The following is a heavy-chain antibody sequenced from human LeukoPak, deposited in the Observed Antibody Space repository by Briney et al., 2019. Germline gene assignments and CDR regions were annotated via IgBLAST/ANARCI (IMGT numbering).Heavy chain of an antibody. D-gene: IGHD2-2*01. V-gene: IGHV4-34*01. J-gene: IGHJ6*02. CDR1: GGSFSGYY. Sequence: SETLSLTCAVYGGSFSGYYWSWIRQPPGKGLEWIGEINHSGSTNYNPSLKSRVTISVDTSKNQFSLKLSSVTAADTAVYYCARVHIVVVPAAIPYYYYYYGMDVWGQGTTVTVSS. CDR3: ARVHIVVVPAAIPYYYYYYGMDV. CDR2: INHSGST.